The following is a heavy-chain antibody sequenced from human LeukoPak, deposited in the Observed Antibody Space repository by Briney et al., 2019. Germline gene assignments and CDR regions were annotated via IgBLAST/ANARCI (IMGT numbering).Heavy chain of an antibody. CDR3: ATGSGSSPFDY. V-gene: IGHV4-61*02. J-gene: IGHJ4*02. CDR2: IYTSGST. CDR1: GGSISSGNYY. D-gene: IGHD1-26*01. Sequence: PSETLSLTCTVSGGSISSGNYYWRWIRQPAGKGLEWIGRIYTSGSTNYNLSLKSRVTISVDTSKNQFSLKLSSVTAADTAVYYCATGSGSSPFDYWGQGTLVTVSS.